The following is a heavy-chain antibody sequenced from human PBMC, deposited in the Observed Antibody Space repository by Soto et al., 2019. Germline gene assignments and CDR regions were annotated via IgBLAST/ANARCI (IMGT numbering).Heavy chain of an antibody. CDR3: ARTYDILTGYYPWSYGMDV. CDR1: GFTFSSYA. CDR2: ISGSGGST. Sequence: HPGGSLRLSCAASGFTFSSYAMSWVRQAPGKGLEWVSAISGSGGSTYYADSVKGRFTISRDNSKNTLYLQMNSLRAEDTAVYYCARTYDILTGYYPWSYGMDVWGQGTTVTVSS. D-gene: IGHD3-9*01. V-gene: IGHV3-23*01. J-gene: IGHJ6*02.